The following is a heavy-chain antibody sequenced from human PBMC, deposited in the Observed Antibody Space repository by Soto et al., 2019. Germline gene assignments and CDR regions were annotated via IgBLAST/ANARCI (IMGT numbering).Heavy chain of an antibody. V-gene: IGHV3-23*01. CDR1: GFSFSNYA. CDR3: AKRIKSGSNYGGNAMDV. Sequence: EVQLLESGGTLVQVGGSLRLSCVASGFSFSNYAVTWVRQAPGKGLEWVSAISGSGAGTYYADSVKGRFTISRDNSKNTVHLQMNSLRVEDTAVYHCAKRIKSGSNYGGNAMDVWGQGPTVIVS. CDR2: ISGSGAGT. D-gene: IGHD1-26*01. J-gene: IGHJ6*02.